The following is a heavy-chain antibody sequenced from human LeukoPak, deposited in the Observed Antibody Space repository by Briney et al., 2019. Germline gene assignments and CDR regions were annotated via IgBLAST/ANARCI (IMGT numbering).Heavy chain of an antibody. J-gene: IGHJ5*01. CDR3: AKGYYDILTGFDS. V-gene: IGHV3-23*01. CDR1: GLTFSSYA. Sequence: GGSLRLSCAASGLTFSSYAMNWVRQAPGKGLEWVSGISDSGGSTYYADSVKGRFTISRDSSKNTLYLQMNSLRAEDTAVYYCAKGYYDILTGFDSWGQGTLVTVSS. D-gene: IGHD3-9*01. CDR2: ISDSGGST.